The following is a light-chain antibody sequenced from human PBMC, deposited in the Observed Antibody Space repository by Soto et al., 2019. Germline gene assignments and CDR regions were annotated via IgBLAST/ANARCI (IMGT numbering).Light chain of an antibody. Sequence: DIQMTQSPSSLSASVGDRVTITCRASQSISSYLNWYQQKPGKAPKLLIDAASSLQSGVPSRFSGSGSGTDFTLTISSLQPEDFATYYCQHSYSTPRTFGQGTKVDIK. J-gene: IGKJ1*01. CDR3: QHSYSTPRT. V-gene: IGKV1-39*01. CDR2: AAS. CDR1: QSISSY.